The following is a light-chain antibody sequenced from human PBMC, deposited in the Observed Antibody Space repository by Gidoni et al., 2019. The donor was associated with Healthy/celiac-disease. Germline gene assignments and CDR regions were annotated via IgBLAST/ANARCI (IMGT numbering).Light chain of an antibody. V-gene: IGKV1-33*01. CDR3: QQYDNRPPLT. J-gene: IGKJ4*01. CDR2: DAS. CDR1: QDISNY. Sequence: DIQMTQSPSSLSASVGDRVTITCQASQDISNYLNWYQQKPGKAPKLLIYDASNLETGVPSRFSGSGSGTDFTFTISSLQPEDIATYYCQQYDNRPPLTFGGGTKGEIK.